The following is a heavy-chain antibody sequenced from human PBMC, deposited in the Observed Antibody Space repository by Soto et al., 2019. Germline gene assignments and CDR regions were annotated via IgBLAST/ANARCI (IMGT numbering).Heavy chain of an antibody. CDR2: INARGSL. Sequence: QVQLQPWGAGPLRPLETLSLTCGVSGGSFRGYYWAWIRQSPGKGLEWIGEINARGSLHYNPSLKSRVSISVDTSKNHDSLTLRSVTAAHTAVYYCARESHEILTGAPWVWYVDLWCRGTRVT. V-gene: IGHV4-34*01. CDR1: GGSFRGYY. CDR3: ARESHEILTGAPWVWYVDL. J-gene: IGHJ2*01. D-gene: IGHD3-9*01.